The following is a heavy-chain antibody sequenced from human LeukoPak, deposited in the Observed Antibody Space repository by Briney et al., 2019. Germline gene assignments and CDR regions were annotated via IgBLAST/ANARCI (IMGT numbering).Heavy chain of an antibody. CDR1: GFTFSSYG. CDR2: ISYDGSNK. V-gene: IGHV3-30*18. J-gene: IGHJ4*02. CDR3: AKEQAVAGTPFDY. D-gene: IGHD6-19*01. Sequence: PGRSLRLSCAASGFTFSSYGMHWVRQAPGKGLEWAAVISYDGSNKYYADSVKGRFTISRDNSKNTLYLQMNSLRAEDTAVYYCAKEQAVAGTPFDYWGQGTLVTVSS.